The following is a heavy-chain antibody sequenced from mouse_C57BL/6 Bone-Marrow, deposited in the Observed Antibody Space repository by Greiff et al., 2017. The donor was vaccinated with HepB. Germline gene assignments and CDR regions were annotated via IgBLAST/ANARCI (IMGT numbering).Heavy chain of an antibody. V-gene: IGHV1-50*01. CDR2: IDPSDSYT. CDR1: GYTFTSYW. D-gene: IGHD6-2*01. J-gene: IGHJ2*01. Sequence: QVQLQQPGAELVKPGASVKLSCKASGYTFTSYWMQWVKQRPGQGLEWIGEIDPSDSYTNYNQKFKGKATLTVDTSSITAYMQLSSLTSEDSAVYYCARGLPYYFDYWGQGTTLTVSS. CDR3: ARGLPYYFDY.